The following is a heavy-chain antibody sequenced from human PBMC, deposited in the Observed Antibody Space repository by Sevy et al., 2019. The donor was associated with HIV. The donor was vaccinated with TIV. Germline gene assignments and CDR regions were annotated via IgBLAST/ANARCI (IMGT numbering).Heavy chain of an antibody. CDR2: INPKRGGT. D-gene: IGHD3-10*01. CDR1: GYTFTGYY. CDR3: ARDDMAYGSGGYLGIFDY. V-gene: IGHV1-2*02. Sequence: ASVKVSCKASGYTFTGYYMYWVRQAPGQGLEWMGWINPKRGGTKYAQKFQGRVTMTRDTSISTAYMELRRLRAADTAVYYCARDDMAYGSGGYLGIFDYWGQGTLVTVSS. J-gene: IGHJ4*02.